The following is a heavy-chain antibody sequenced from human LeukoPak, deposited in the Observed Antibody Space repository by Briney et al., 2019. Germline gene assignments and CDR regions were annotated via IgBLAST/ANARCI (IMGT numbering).Heavy chain of an antibody. CDR2: IYYSGST. Sequence: SETLSLTCTVSGGSISSSSYYWGWIRQPPGKGLEWIGSIYYSGSTYYNPSLKSRVTISVDTSKNQFSLKLNSVTAADTAVYYCASQNEYSSGWHYFDYWGQGTLVTVSS. CDR1: GGSISSSSYY. D-gene: IGHD6-19*01. J-gene: IGHJ4*02. CDR3: ASQNEYSSGWHYFDY. V-gene: IGHV4-39*07.